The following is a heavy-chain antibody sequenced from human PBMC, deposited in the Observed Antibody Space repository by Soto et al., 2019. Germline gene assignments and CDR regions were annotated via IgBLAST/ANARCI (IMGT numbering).Heavy chain of an antibody. CDR3: ESHRRYSGYYEGSWFEP. V-gene: IGHV4-39*01. Sequence: QLQLQESGPGLVKPSETLSLTCTVSGGSISSSSYYWGWIRQPPGKGLEWIGNIYYSGSPYYNPSLKSRVTISVDTSKNQFSLKLSSVTAADTAVYYCESHRRYSGYYEGSWFEPWGQGTLVTVSS. CDR1: GGSISSSSYY. D-gene: IGHD5-12*01. CDR2: IYYSGSP. J-gene: IGHJ5*02.